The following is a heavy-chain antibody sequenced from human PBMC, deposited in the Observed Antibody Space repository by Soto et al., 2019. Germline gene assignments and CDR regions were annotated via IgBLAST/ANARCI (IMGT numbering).Heavy chain of an antibody. Sequence: SETLSLTCAVSGYSISSGYYWGWIRQPPGKGLEWIGSIYHSGSTYYNPSLKSRVTISVDTSKNQFSLKLSSVTAADTAVYYCAREAWSSTRCYLWWFDPWGQGTLVTVSS. CDR2: IYHSGST. V-gene: IGHV4-38-2*02. J-gene: IGHJ5*02. CDR1: GYSISSGYY. D-gene: IGHD2-2*01. CDR3: AREAWSSTRCYLWWFDP.